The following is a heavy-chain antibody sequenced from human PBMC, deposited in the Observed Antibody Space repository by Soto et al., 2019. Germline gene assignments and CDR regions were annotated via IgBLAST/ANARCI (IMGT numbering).Heavy chain of an antibody. CDR2: IYYSGST. CDR3: GRMLVPAEPKATWFDP. CDR1: GDSVISGSYY. Sequence: PSETLSLTCTVSGDSVISGSYYWSWIRQPPGKGLEWIGNIYYSGSTNYNPALKSRVTMSIDTRKNQFSLRLNSMTAADTDVYYCGRMLVPAEPKATWFDPWGQGTLVPVSS. D-gene: IGHD2-2*01. V-gene: IGHV4-61*01. J-gene: IGHJ5*02.